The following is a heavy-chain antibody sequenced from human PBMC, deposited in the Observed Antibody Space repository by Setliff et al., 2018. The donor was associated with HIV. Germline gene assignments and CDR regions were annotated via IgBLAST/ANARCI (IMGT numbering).Heavy chain of an antibody. D-gene: IGHD1-20*01. Sequence: ASVKVSCKASGYTFTSYGISWVRQAPGQGLEWMGWISAYNGNTNYAQKLQGRVTMTTDTSTSTAYMALRSPRSDDTAVYYSARDRRAYTLHYYYYYMNVWGKGTTVTVSS. V-gene: IGHV1-18*01. CDR3: ARDRRAYTLHYYYYYMNV. CDR2: ISAYNGNT. CDR1: GYTFTSYG. J-gene: IGHJ6*03.